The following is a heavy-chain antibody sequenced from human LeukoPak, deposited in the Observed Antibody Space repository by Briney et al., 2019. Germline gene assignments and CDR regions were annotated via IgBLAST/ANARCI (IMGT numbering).Heavy chain of an antibody. CDR2: IYSGGST. D-gene: IGHD4-17*01. V-gene: IGHV3-53*01. CDR3: ARESDYGDYYFDY. CDR1: GFTVSSNY. J-gene: IGHJ4*02. Sequence: GGSLRLSCAASGFTVSSNYMSWVRQAPGKGLEWVSVIYSGGSTYYADSVKGRFTISRDNSKNTLYLQMNSLRAEDTAVYYCARESDYGDYYFDYWGQGTLVTVSS.